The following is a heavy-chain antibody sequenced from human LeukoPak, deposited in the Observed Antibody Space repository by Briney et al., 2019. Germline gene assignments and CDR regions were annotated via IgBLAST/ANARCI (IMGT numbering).Heavy chain of an antibody. D-gene: IGHD1-1*01. J-gene: IGHJ6*02. CDR1: GITVSSNY. CDR3: ARARNENYYYGMDV. V-gene: IGHV3-53*01. Sequence: GGSLRLSCAASGITVSSNYMTWVRQAPGKGLEWVSAISGSAGSTYYADSVKGRFTISRDNSKNTLYLQMNSLRAEDTAMYYCARARNENYYYGMDVWGQGTTVTVSS. CDR2: ISGSAGST.